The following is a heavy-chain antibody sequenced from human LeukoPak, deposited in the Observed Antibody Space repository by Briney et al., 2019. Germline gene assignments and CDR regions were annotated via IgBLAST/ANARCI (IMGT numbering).Heavy chain of an antibody. Sequence: GGSLRLSCAASGFRFSNYSMHWLRQAPGKGPEWVAVISSDGSNKYYADSVKGRSTISRDNSKYTLYLKMNSLRAEDKAVYYCARVSSQQLVPEYFDYWGQGTLVTVSS. CDR3: ARVSSQQLVPEYFDY. J-gene: IGHJ4*02. D-gene: IGHD6-13*01. CDR2: ISSDGSNK. CDR1: GFRFSNYS. V-gene: IGHV3-30*01.